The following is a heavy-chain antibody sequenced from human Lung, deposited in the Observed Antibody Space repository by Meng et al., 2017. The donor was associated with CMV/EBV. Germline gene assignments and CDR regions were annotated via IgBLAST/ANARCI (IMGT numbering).Heavy chain of an antibody. CDR3: AAEALKEQWLVYYYGMDV. CDR1: GFTFTSSA. D-gene: IGHD6-19*01. Sequence: TSXXVSXKASGFTFTSSAVQWVRQARGQRLEWIGWIVVGSGNTNYAQKFQERVTITRDMSTSTADMELSSLRSEDTDVYYCAAEALKEQWLVYYYGMDVWXQGTTVTVSS. CDR2: IVVGSGNT. J-gene: IGHJ6*02. V-gene: IGHV1-58*01.